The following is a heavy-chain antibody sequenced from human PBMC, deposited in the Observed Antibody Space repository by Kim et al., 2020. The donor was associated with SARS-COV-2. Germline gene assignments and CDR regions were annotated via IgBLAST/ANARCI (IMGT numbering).Heavy chain of an antibody. V-gene: IGHV3-7*03. CDR3: TRVANVDERPDV. J-gene: IGHJ6*02. D-gene: IGHD6-25*01. CDR1: GFSFSNYG. CDR2: IKDDASSK. Sequence: GGSLRLSCAASGFSFSNYGMSWVRQAPGKGLEWVSSIKDDASSKAYADSVKGRFTISRDNAKNTLSLQMSSLRVEDTAVYHCTRVANVDERPDVWDLGIT.